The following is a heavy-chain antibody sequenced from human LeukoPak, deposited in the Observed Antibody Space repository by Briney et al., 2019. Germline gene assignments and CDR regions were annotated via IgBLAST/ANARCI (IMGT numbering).Heavy chain of an antibody. CDR1: GFTFSSYE. J-gene: IGHJ6*04. Sequence: TGGSLRLSCAASGFTFSSYEMNSGRQAPGKGLEWVSYISSSGSTIYYADSVKGRFTISRDNAKNSLYLQMNSLRAEDTAVYYCAELGITMIGGVWGKGTTVTISS. CDR3: AELGITMIGGV. D-gene: IGHD3-10*02. V-gene: IGHV3-48*03. CDR2: ISSSGSTI.